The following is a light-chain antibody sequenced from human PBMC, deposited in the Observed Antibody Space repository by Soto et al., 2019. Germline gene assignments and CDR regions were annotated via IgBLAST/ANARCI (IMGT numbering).Light chain of an antibody. CDR3: QQYNSYSHT. CDR1: QSISSW. Sequence: DIQMTQSPSTLSASVGDRVTITCRASQSISSWLAWYHQKPGKSPKLLIYKASSLESGVPSRFSGSGSGTEFTLTISSLHPDDFATYYCQQYNSYSHTFGQGTKLEIK. J-gene: IGKJ2*01. V-gene: IGKV1-5*03. CDR2: KAS.